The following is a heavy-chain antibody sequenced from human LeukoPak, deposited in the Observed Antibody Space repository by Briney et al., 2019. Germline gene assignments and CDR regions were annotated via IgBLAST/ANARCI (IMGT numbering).Heavy chain of an antibody. D-gene: IGHD1-26*01. CDR1: GFTFSSYA. Sequence: PGGSLRLSCAASGFTFSSYAMSWVRQAPGKGLEWVSAISGSGGSTYYADSVKGRFTISRDNSKNTLYLQMNSLRAEDTAVYYCAKDIKIVGATWLDYWGQGTLVTVSS. J-gene: IGHJ4*02. V-gene: IGHV3-23*01. CDR2: ISGSGGST. CDR3: AKDIKIVGATWLDY.